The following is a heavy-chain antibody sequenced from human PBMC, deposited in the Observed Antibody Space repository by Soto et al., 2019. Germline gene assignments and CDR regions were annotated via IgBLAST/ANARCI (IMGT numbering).Heavy chain of an antibody. V-gene: IGHV1-69*05. CDR2: IIPIFGST. D-gene: IGHD1-26*01. CDR1: GGTFSSYA. CDR3: ARGYGIVGAARHAFDI. Sequence: SVKVSCKASGGTFSSYAISWVRQAPGQGLEWMGGIIPIFGSTSYAQKFQGRVTMTRDTSTSTVYMELSSLRSEDTAMYYCARGYGIVGAARHAFDIWGQGTMVTVSS. J-gene: IGHJ3*02.